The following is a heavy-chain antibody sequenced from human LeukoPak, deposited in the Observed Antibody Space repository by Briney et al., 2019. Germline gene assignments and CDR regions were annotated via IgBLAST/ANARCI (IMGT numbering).Heavy chain of an antibody. CDR3: AKDTLNWSRLRI. D-gene: IGHD1-1*01. J-gene: IGHJ4*02. V-gene: IGHV3-23*01. CDR2: ISGSGGST. Sequence: PGGSLRLSCAASGFTFSTYAMSWVRQAPGKGLEWVSAISGSGGSTYYADSVKGRFTISRDNSKNTLYLQMNSLRAEDTAVYYCAKDTLNWSRLRIWGQGTLVTVSS. CDR1: GFTFSTYA.